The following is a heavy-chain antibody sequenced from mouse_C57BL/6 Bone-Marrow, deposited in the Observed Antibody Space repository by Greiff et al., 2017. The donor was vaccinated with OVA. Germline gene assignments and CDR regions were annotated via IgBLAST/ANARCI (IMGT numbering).Heavy chain of an antibody. J-gene: IGHJ3*01. Sequence: VQLQQSGAELVRPGASVKLSCTASGFNIKDDYMHWVKQRPEQGLEWIGWIDPENGYTEYPSKFQGKATITADTSSTTAYLQLSSLTSEDTAVYYCTFYGSFAYWGQGTLVTVSA. V-gene: IGHV14-4*01. CDR3: TFYGSFAY. CDR1: GFNIKDDY. D-gene: IGHD1-1*01. CDR2: IDPENGYT.